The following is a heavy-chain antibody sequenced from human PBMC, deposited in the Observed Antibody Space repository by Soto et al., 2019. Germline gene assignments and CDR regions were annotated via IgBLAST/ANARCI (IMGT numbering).Heavy chain of an antibody. CDR1: GFTFSTYW. Sequence: EVQLVESGGGLVQPGGSLRLSCAASGFTFSTYWMHWVRQAPGKGLVWVSRISNTGVTTYADSVKGRFTISRDNAKNTLYMQMNSLRAEDTAVYYCVALTRRDYGSGKPDYWGQGTVVTVSS. CDR3: VALTRRDYGSGKPDY. CDR2: ISNTGVT. D-gene: IGHD4-17*01. V-gene: IGHV3-74*01. J-gene: IGHJ4*02.